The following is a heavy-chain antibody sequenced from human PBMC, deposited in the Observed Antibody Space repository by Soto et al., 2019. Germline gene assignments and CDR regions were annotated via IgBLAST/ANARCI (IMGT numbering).Heavy chain of an antibody. Sequence: EVQLVESGGGLVQPGGSLRLSCAASGFTVSSNYMSWVRQAPGKGLEWVSVIYSGGSTYYADSVKGRFTISRDNSKNTLELQMNSLRAEDTAVYYCAREIYSSSSLFNYYYYYMDVWGKGTTVTVSS. D-gene: IGHD6-6*01. V-gene: IGHV3-66*01. CDR2: IYSGGST. CDR1: GFTVSSNY. J-gene: IGHJ6*03. CDR3: AREIYSSSSLFNYYYYYMDV.